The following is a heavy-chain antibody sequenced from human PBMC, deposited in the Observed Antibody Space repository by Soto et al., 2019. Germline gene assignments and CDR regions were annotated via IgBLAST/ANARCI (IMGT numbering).Heavy chain of an antibody. CDR2: IWYDGSNK. D-gene: IGHD6-19*01. J-gene: IGHJ5*02. CDR1: GFTFSSYG. V-gene: IGHV3-33*01. Sequence: QVQLVESGGGVVRPGRSLRLSCAASGFTFSSYGMHWVRQAPGKGLEWVAVIWYDGSNKYYADSVKGRFTISRDNSKNTLYLQMNSLRAEDTAVYYCARGGAVAGINWFDPWGQGTLVTVSS. CDR3: ARGGAVAGINWFDP.